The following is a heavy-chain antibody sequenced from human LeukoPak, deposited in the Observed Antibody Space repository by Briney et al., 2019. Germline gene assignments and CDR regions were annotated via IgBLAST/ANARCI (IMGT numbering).Heavy chain of an antibody. CDR2: SSSSGTTI. Sequence: GRSLRLSCAASGFTFSSYEMNWVRQAPGKGLEWVSYSSSSGTTIYYADSVKGRFTISRDNAKNSLYLQMNSLRADDTAVYYCARAGGDTAVVFDAFDIWGQGTMVTVSS. CDR3: ARAGGDTAVVFDAFDI. J-gene: IGHJ3*02. D-gene: IGHD5-18*01. V-gene: IGHV3-48*03. CDR1: GFTFSSYE.